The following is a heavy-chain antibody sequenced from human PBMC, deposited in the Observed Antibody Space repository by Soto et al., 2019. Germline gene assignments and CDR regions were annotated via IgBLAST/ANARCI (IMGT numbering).Heavy chain of an antibody. V-gene: IGHV4-30-4*01. CDR2: IYYSGST. CDR3: AGGGGYSYGDDAFDI. Sequence: PSETLSLTCTVSGGSISSGDYYWSWIRQPPGKGLEWIGYIYYSGSTYYNPSLKSRVTISVDTSKNLFSLKLSSVTAADTAVYYCAGGGGYSYGDDAFDIWGQGTMVTVSS. CDR1: GGSISSGDYY. D-gene: IGHD5-18*01. J-gene: IGHJ3*02.